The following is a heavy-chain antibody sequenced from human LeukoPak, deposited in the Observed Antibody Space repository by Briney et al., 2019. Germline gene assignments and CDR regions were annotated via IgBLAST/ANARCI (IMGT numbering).Heavy chain of an antibody. D-gene: IGHD3-22*01. CDR2: IYHSGIT. V-gene: IGHV4-38-2*02. J-gene: IGHJ3*02. CDR1: GYSIRSGFY. CDR3: ARGPYSYDSSGAFDI. Sequence: SETLSLTCTVSGYSIRSGFYWGWIRQPPGKGLEWIGNIYHSGITYYTPSLKSRVTISVDTSKNQFSLKLSSETAADTAVYFCARGPYSYDSSGAFDIWGQGTMVTVSS.